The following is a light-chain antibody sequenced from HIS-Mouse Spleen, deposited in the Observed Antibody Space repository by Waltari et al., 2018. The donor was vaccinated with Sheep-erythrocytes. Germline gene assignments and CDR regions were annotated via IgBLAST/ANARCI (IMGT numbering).Light chain of an antibody. CDR3: QQANSFPIT. CDR2: WAS. V-gene: IGKV4-1*01. Sequence: DIVMTQSPDSLAVSLGERATINRKSSQSVLYSSNNKNYLAWYQQKPGQPPKLLIYWASTRESGVPDRFSGSGSGTDFTLTISSLQPEDFATYYCQQANSFPITFGQGTRLEIK. J-gene: IGKJ5*01. CDR1: QSVLYSSNNKNY.